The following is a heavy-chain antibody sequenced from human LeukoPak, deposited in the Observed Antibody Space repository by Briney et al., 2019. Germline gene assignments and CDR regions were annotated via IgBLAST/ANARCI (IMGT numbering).Heavy chain of an antibody. Sequence: GGSLRLSCAASGFIISDYYMSWIRQAPGKGLEWLSYSSTSGSTISYADSVKGRFTISRDNAKNSLYLQMDSLRAEDTAVYYCARESYYYGSGAYDPWGQGTLVTVSS. CDR3: ARESYYYGSGAYDP. J-gene: IGHJ5*02. D-gene: IGHD3-10*01. CDR1: GFIISDYY. CDR2: SSTSGSTI. V-gene: IGHV3-11*01.